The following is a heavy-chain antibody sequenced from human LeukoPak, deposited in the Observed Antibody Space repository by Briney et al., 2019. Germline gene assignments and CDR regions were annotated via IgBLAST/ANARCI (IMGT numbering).Heavy chain of an antibody. CDR2: ISAYNGNT. CDR3: ARRLWFGEEYYYYYMDV. J-gene: IGHJ6*03. V-gene: IGHV1-18*01. CDR1: GYTFTSYG. D-gene: IGHD3-10*01. Sequence: ASVKVSCKASGYTFTSYGISWVRQAPGQGLEWMGWISAYNGNTNYAQKLQGRVTMTTDTSTSTAYMELRSLRSDDTAVYYCARRLWFGEEYYYYYMDVWGKGTTVTVSS.